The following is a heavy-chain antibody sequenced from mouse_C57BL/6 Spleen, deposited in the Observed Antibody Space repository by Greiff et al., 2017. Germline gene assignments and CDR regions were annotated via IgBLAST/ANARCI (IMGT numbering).Heavy chain of an antibody. CDR3: ARDRYYGSSYYFDF. CDR2: ISDGGSYT. Sequence: VQGVESGGGLVKPGGSLKLSCAASGFTFSSYAMSWVRQTPEKRLEWVATISDGGSYTYYPDNVKGRFTISRDNAKNNLYLQMSHLKSEDTAMYYCARDRYYGSSYYFDFWGQGTTLTVSS. J-gene: IGHJ2*01. V-gene: IGHV5-4*01. D-gene: IGHD1-1*01. CDR1: GFTFSSYA.